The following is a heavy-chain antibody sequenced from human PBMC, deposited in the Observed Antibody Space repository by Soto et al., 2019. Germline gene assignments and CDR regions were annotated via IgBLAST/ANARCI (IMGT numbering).Heavy chain of an antibody. J-gene: IGHJ6*02. CDR3: ARSAGYCSGKSCYSVTGYYYGMDV. Sequence: SVKVSCNASGGTFSSFVFSWVRQAPGQGLEWMGGIIPRRGAAKYAQKFQGRVTITADESTSTAYMVMSSLKSEDTAMYYCARSAGYCSGKSCYSVTGYYYGMDVSGQ. CDR1: GGTFSSFV. V-gene: IGHV1-69*13. D-gene: IGHD2-15*01. CDR2: IIPRRGAA.